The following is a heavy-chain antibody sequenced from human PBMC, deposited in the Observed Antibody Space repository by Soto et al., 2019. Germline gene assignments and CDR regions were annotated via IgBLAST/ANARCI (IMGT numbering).Heavy chain of an antibody. CDR3: ARGKNDYVWGSYRYGMDV. D-gene: IGHD3-16*02. V-gene: IGHV3-30-3*01. Sequence: QVQLVESGGGVVQPGRSLRLSCAASGFTFSSYAMHWVRQAPGKGLKWVAVISYDGSNKYYADSVKGRFTISRDNSKNTLYLQMNSLRAEDTAVFYCARGKNDYVWGSYRYGMDVWGQGTTVTVSS. CDR1: GFTFSSYA. J-gene: IGHJ6*02. CDR2: ISYDGSNK.